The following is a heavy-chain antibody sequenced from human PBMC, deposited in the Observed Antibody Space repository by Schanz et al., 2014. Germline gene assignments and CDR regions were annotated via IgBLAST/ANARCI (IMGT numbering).Heavy chain of an antibody. CDR2: ISYDGNNK. V-gene: IGHV3-30*18. J-gene: IGHJ4*02. D-gene: IGHD3-22*01. CDR1: GFTFSSYG. Sequence: QVQLVKSGGGVVQPGRSLRLSCAASGFTFSSYGMHWARQAPGKGLEWVAVISYDGNNKYYADSVKGRFTISRDNSKNTLYLQMNSRRAEDTAIYFCEKDAAYYDSVIFPDHWGQGTLVTVSS. CDR3: EKDAAYYDSVIFPDH.